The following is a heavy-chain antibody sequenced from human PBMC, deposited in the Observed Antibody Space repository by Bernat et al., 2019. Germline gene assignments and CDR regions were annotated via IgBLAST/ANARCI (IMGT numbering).Heavy chain of an antibody. D-gene: IGHD3-16*01. CDR3: ARAGGDYDYIWGSWESYYMDV. Sequence: QVQLVQSGAEVKKPGASVKVSCKASGYTFTSYAMHWVRQAPGQRLEWMGWINAGNGNTKYSQKFQGRVTITRDTSASTAYMELSSLRSEDTAVYYCARAGGDYDYIWGSWESYYMDVWGKGTTVTVSS. CDR2: INAGNGNT. J-gene: IGHJ6*03. V-gene: IGHV1-3*01. CDR1: GYTFTSYA.